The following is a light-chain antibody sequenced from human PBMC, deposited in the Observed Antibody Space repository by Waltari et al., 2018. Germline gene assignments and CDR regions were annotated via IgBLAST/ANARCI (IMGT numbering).Light chain of an antibody. CDR2: LVS. CDR1: LSLLHSNGYTH. CDR3: QQYYDTPQT. Sequence: EIVMTQSPRSLPVTPGEPASISCRSSLSLLHSNGYTHLNWYLQKPGQFPQLLIYLVSNRASGVPDRFSGRGSGTDFTLTISSLQAEDVAVYYCQQYYDTPQTFGQGTKVEIK. J-gene: IGKJ1*01. V-gene: IGKV2-28*01.